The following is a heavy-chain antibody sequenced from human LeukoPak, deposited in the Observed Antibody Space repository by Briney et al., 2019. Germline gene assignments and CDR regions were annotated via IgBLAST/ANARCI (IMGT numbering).Heavy chain of an antibody. V-gene: IGHV3-23*01. J-gene: IGHJ4*02. CDR2: ISASGSAT. Sequence: GSLRLSCAASGFIFSNYGMNWVRQAPGKGLEWVAAISASGSATSYADSVRGRFTISRDNSKSTTYLQMNSLRAEDTAVFYCAKTGGPWDWGQGTLVTVSS. CDR1: GFIFSNYG. CDR3: AKTGGPWD. D-gene: IGHD7-27*01.